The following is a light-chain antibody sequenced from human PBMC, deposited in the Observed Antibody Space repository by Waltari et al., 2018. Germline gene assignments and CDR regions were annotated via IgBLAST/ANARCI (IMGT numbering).Light chain of an antibody. V-gene: IGKV1-12*01. J-gene: IGKJ4*01. CDR2: AAS. CDR1: QDIAIW. CDR3: QLAQRFPF. Sequence: QMTQSPLSVSASIGDRVAISCRASQDIAIWLAWYQQHPGKAPRLLVYAASNLQSGVPSRFSGSGSGTNFTLTINSLQPEDFATYYCQLAQRFPFFGGGTKVDLK.